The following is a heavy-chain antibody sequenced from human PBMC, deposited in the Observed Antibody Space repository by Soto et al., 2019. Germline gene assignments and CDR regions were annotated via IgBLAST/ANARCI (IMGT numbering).Heavy chain of an antibody. D-gene: IGHD3-16*01. J-gene: IGHJ2*01. V-gene: IGHV4-59*01. CDR2: VHYTGTS. Sequence: QVQLQESGPELVKPSETLSLSCGVSGDSIGSDYWSWIRQPLGKVLEWIAYVHYTGTSNINPSLKGRVTTSADTSNNPLSLRLYSVTAADTAIYYCARGPYTTYWYFDLWGRGTLVTVSS. CDR3: ARGPYTTYWYFDL. CDR1: GDSIGSDY.